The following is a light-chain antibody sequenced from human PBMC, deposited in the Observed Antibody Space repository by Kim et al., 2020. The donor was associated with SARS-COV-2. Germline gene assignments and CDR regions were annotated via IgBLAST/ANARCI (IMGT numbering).Light chain of an antibody. Sequence: LAPGGRAPLSCRASQTVSSSSLAWYQHKPGQAPRLLIYDASSRATGIPDRFSGSGSGTDFTLTISRLEPEDFAVYYCQQYGSSPRTFGQGTKLEI. J-gene: IGKJ2*01. CDR3: QQYGSSPRT. CDR1: QTVSSSS. V-gene: IGKV3-20*01. CDR2: DAS.